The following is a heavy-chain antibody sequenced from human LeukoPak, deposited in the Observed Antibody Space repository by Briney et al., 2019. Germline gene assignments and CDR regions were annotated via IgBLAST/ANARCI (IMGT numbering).Heavy chain of an antibody. J-gene: IGHJ4*02. D-gene: IGHD2-2*01. CDR3: ARQASCSSTNCYPFDY. Sequence: ETLSLTCTVSGDSISTYYWTWIRQPPGKGLEWIGYIYYSGSTNYNPSLKTRVTISVDTSKNQFSLKLSSVTAADTAVYYCARQASCSSTNCYPFDYWGQGTLVTVSS. CDR2: IYYSGST. CDR1: GDSISTYY. V-gene: IGHV4-59*08.